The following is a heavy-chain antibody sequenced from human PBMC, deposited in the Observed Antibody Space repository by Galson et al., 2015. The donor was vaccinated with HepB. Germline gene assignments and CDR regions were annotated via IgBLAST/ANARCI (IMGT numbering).Heavy chain of an antibody. D-gene: IGHD3-22*01. CDR3: ARGGFGYDSSGYYWNY. J-gene: IGHJ4*02. V-gene: IGHV1-69*13. CDR2: IIPIFGTA. Sequence: SVKVSCKASGGTFSSYAISWVRQAPGQGLEWMGGIIPIFGTANYAQKFQGRVTITADESTSTAYMELSSLRSEDTAVYYCARGGFGYDSSGYYWNYWGQGTLVTVSS. CDR1: GGTFSSYA.